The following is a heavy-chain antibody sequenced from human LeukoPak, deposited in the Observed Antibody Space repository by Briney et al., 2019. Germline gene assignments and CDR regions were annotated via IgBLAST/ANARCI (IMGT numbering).Heavy chain of an antibody. CDR1: GGSISSYY. CDR3: ARRFGTSGWLDY. CDR2: IYSSGST. Sequence: SETLSLTCTVSGGSISSYYWSWIRQPPGKGLEWIGYIYSSGSTNYNPSLKSRVTISVDSSKNQFSLKLCSVTAADTAMYYCARRFGTSGWLDYWGQGTLVTVSS. V-gene: IGHV4-59*08. J-gene: IGHJ4*02. D-gene: IGHD6-19*01.